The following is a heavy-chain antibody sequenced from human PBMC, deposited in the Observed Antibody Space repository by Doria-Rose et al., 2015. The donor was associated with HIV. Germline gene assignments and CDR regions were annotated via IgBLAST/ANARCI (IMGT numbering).Heavy chain of an antibody. CDR2: IYYSVST. CDR3: ARGTFYDSSGYYPYFDY. CDR1: GDSISTYY. D-gene: IGHD3-22*01. Sequence: VQLLESGPGLVKPSETLSLTCSVSGDSISTYYWNWIRQPPGKGLEWIGYIYYSVSTNYNTSLKSRVTISVDTSKNQFSFKLSSVTAADTAVYYCARGTFYDSSGYYPYFDYWGQGTLVTVSS. V-gene: IGHV4-59*01. J-gene: IGHJ4*02.